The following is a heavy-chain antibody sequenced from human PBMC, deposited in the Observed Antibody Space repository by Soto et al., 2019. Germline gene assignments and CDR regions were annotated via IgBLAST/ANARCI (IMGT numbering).Heavy chain of an antibody. CDR3: ARHVGYSSSWFQDY. J-gene: IGHJ4*02. CDR2: IYPGDSEI. V-gene: IGHV5-51*01. Sequence: GESLKISCQGSGFSFNNYWVGWVRQMPGKGLEWMGIIYPGDSEIRYSPSFQGQVTISADKSFSTAYLQWSSLKASDTAMYYCARHVGYSSSWFQDYWGQGTLVTVSS. D-gene: IGHD6-13*01. CDR1: GFSFNNYW.